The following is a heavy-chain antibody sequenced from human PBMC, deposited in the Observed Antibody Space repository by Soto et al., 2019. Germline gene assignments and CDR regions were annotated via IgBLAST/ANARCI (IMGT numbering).Heavy chain of an antibody. D-gene: IGHD4-4*01. CDR1: GFTFSSYA. V-gene: IGHV3-30-3*01. J-gene: IGHJ4*02. CDR3: ARGPTVTSIDY. Sequence: GGSLRLSCAASGFTFSSYAMHWVRQAPGKGLEWVAVISYDGSNKYYADSVKGRFTISRDNSKNTLYLQMNSLRAEDTAVYYCARGPTVTSIDYWGQGTLVTVSS. CDR2: ISYDGSNK.